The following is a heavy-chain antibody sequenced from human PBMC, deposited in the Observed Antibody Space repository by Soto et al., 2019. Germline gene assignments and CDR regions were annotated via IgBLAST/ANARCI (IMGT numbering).Heavy chain of an antibody. CDR2: INPSDGST. CDR3: ARVNPYPGYNWFDP. Sequence: ASVKVSCKASGYTFTSYYMHWVRQAPGQGLEWMGTINPSDGSTAYAQNFQGRVNMTRDTSTSSIYMELSSLTSEDTAVYYCARVNPYPGYNWFDPWGQGTLVTVSS. V-gene: IGHV1-46*01. CDR1: GYTFTSYY. J-gene: IGHJ5*02.